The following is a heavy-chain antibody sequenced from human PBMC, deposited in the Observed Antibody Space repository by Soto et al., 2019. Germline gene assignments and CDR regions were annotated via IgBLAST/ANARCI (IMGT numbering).Heavy chain of an antibody. D-gene: IGHD2-15*01. CDR2: IYTGGGT. CDR3: VRPFFCSGGSCYSISSH. J-gene: IGHJ4*02. CDR1: GFTVSSND. Sequence: GGSLRLSCAPSGFTVSSNDMSWVRQAPGKGLEWVSVIYTGGGTYYADSVKGRFTISRDNSKNTLYLQMNSLRDEDTAVYYCVRPFFCSGGSCYSISSHWGQGTLVTVSS. V-gene: IGHV3-66*04.